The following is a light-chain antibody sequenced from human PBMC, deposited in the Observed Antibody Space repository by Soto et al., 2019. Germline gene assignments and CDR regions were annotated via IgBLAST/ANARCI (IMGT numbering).Light chain of an antibody. J-gene: IGKJ1*01. CDR3: QQYGTSPWT. CDR2: GSS. Sequence: EIVLTQSPGTLSLSPGERATLSCSASQSVSNSYLAWYQQKPGQAPRLLIYGSSSRATGIPDRFSGSGSGTDFSLTISRLEPEDFAVYYCQQYGTSPWTFGQGTKVDIK. V-gene: IGKV3-20*01. CDR1: QSVSNSY.